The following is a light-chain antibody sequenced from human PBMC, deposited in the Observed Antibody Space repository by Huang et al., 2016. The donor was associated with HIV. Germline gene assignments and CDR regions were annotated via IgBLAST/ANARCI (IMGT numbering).Light chain of an antibody. V-gene: IGKV3-15*01. CDR1: QSVSSN. CDR2: GAS. CDR3: QQYNNWPRT. J-gene: IGKJ1*01. Sequence: EIVMTQSPATLSVSPGERATLSCRASQSVSSNLAWYQQKPGQPPRLLIYGASTRATGIPERFSGGGSGTEFTLTISSLQSEDFAVYYCQQYNNWPRTFGQGTKVEIK.